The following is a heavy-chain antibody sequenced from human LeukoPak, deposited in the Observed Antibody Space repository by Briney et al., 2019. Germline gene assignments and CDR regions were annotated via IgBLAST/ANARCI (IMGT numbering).Heavy chain of an antibody. CDR3: AKDGIAARGEYYYYYMDV. J-gene: IGHJ6*03. V-gene: IGHV3-30*02. CDR2: IRYDGSNK. D-gene: IGHD6-6*01. Sequence: GGSLRLSCAASGFTFNSYGMHWVRQAPGKGLEWVAFIRYDGSNKYYADSVKGRFTISRDNSKNTLYLQMNSLRAEDTAVYYCAKDGIAARGEYYYYYMDVWGKGTTVTVSS. CDR1: GFTFNSYG.